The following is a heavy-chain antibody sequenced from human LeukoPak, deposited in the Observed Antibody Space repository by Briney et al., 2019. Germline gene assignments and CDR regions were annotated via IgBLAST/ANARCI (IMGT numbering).Heavy chain of an antibody. Sequence: ASVKVSCKASGYTFAGYYMHWVRQAPGQGLEWMGWINPNSGGTNYAQKFQGRVTMTRDTSISTAYMELGRVGSDDTAVYYCARDRRTVVDRATIGTLDYWGQGTLVIVSS. J-gene: IGHJ4*02. CDR3: ARDRRTVVDRATIGTLDY. CDR1: GYTFAGYY. V-gene: IGHV1-2*02. D-gene: IGHD5-18*01. CDR2: INPNSGGT.